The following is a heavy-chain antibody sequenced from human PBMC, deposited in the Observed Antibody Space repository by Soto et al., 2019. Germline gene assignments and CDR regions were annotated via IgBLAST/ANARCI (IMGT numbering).Heavy chain of an antibody. Sequence: QVQLVESGGGVVQPGRSLRLSCAASGFTFSSYGMHWVRQAPGKGLEWVAVISYDGSNKYYADSVKGRFTISRDNSKNTLYLQMNSLRAEDTAVYYCAKDELYDSSGYYHHDAFDIWGQGTMVTVSS. J-gene: IGHJ3*02. CDR3: AKDELYDSSGYYHHDAFDI. CDR2: ISYDGSNK. D-gene: IGHD3-22*01. V-gene: IGHV3-30*18. CDR1: GFTFSSYG.